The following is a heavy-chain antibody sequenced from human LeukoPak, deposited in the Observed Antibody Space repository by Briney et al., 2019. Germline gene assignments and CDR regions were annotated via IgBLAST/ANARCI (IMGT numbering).Heavy chain of an antibody. CDR3: ARIAAAGTWNYYYYMDV. Sequence: GGSLRLSCAASGFTFSSYWMHWVRHAPGKGLVWVSRINSDGSSRSYADSVKGRFTISRDNAKNSLYLQMNSLRAEDTAVYYCARIAAAGTWNYYYYMDVWGKGTTVTVSS. CDR2: INSDGSSR. D-gene: IGHD6-13*01. J-gene: IGHJ6*03. V-gene: IGHV3-74*01. CDR1: GFTFSSYW.